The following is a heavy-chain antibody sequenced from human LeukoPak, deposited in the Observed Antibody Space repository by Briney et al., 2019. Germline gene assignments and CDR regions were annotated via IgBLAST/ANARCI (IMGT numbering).Heavy chain of an antibody. Sequence: GASVKVSCKASGDTVSSYVISWVRQAPGQGLEWMGGILPIFGTAIYAQKFQGRVTVTADEPTSTAYMELSSLRSEDTAVYYCARAGDQGRYFDWLPGFASWGQGTLVTVSS. CDR3: ARAGDQGRYFDWLPGFAS. V-gene: IGHV1-69*13. D-gene: IGHD3-9*01. CDR1: GDTVSSYV. J-gene: IGHJ5*01. CDR2: ILPIFGTA.